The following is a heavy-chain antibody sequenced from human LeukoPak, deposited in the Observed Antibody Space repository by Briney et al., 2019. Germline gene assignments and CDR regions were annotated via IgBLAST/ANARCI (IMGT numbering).Heavy chain of an antibody. CDR1: GYTFTGYY. J-gene: IGHJ1*01. V-gene: IGHV1-2*02. CDR3: ARDRGGGAYCSSTSCYTYFQH. Sequence: ASVKVSCKASGYTFTGYYMHWVRQAPGQGLEWMGWINPNSGGTNYAQKFQGRVTMTRDTSISTAYMELSRLRSDDTAVYYCARDRGGGAYCSSTSCYTYFQHWGQGTLVTVSS. CDR2: INPNSGGT. D-gene: IGHD2-2*02.